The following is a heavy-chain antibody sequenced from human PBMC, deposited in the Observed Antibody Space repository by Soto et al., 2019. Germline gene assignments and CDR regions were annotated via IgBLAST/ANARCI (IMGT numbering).Heavy chain of an antibody. J-gene: IGHJ5*02. CDR1: GGSFSGYY. Sequence: NPSETLSLTCAVYGGSFSGYYWSWIRQPPGKGLEWIGEINHSGSTNYNPSLKSRVTISVDTSKNQFSLKLSSVTAADTAVYYCARVGPSRWFDPWGQGTLVTVSS. D-gene: IGHD3-16*01. CDR3: ARVGPSRWFDP. V-gene: IGHV4-34*01. CDR2: INHSGST.